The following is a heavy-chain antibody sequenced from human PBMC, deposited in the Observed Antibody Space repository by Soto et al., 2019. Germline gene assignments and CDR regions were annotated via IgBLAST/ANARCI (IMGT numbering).Heavy chain of an antibody. D-gene: IGHD2-15*01. CDR1: GFTFSDYY. CDR3: ARVRRYCSGGSCYSGYFDY. V-gene: IGHV3-11*01. CDR2: ISSSGSTI. J-gene: IGHJ4*02. Sequence: PGGSLRLSCAASGFTFSDYYMSWIRQAPGKGLEWVSYISSSGSTIYYADSVKGRFTISRDNAKNSLYLQMNSLRAEDTAVYYCARVRRYCSGGSCYSGYFDYWGQGTLVNVS.